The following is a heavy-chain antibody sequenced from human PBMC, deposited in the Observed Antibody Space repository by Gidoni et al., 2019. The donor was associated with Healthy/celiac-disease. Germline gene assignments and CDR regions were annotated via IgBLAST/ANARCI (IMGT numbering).Heavy chain of an antibody. J-gene: IGHJ6*02. CDR2: IIPIFGIA. CDR3: ARAYCGGDCYRNYYYYYGMDV. Sequence: QVQLVQSGAEVKKPGSSVKVSCKASGGTFSSYAISGVRQAPGQGLEWMGRIIPIFGIANYAQKFQGRVTITADKSTSTAYMELSSLRSEDTAVYYCARAYCGGDCYRNYYYYYGMDVWGQGTTVTVSS. V-gene: IGHV1-69*04. D-gene: IGHD2-21*02. CDR1: GGTFSSYA.